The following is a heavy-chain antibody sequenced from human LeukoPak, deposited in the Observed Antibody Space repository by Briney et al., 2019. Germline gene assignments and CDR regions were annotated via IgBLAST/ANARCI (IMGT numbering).Heavy chain of an antibody. Sequence: PSETLSLTCAVYGGSFSGYYWSWIRQPPGKGLEWIGEINHSGSTNYNPSLKSRVTISVDTSKNQFSLKLSSVTAADTAVYYCARGQGYCSGGSCYFGYWGQGTLVTVSS. J-gene: IGHJ4*02. CDR3: ARGQGYCSGGSCYFGY. V-gene: IGHV4-34*01. D-gene: IGHD2-15*01. CDR2: INHSGST. CDR1: GGSFSGYY.